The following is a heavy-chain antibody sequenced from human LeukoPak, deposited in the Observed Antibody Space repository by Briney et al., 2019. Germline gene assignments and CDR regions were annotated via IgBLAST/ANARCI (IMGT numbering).Heavy chain of an antibody. CDR2: FDPEDGET. J-gene: IGHJ5*02. D-gene: IGHD5-24*01. V-gene: IGHV1-24*01. CDR3: AMGLEGNWFDP. CDR1: GYTLTELS. Sequence: AASVKVSCTVSGYTLTELSMHWVRQAPGKGLEWMGGFDPEDGETIYAQKFQGRVTMTEDTSTDTAYMELSSLRSEDTAVYYCAMGLEGNWFDPWGQGTLVTVSS.